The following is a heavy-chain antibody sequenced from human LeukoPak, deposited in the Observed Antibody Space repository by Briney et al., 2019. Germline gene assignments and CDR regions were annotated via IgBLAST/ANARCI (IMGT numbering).Heavy chain of an antibody. CDR3: ARDRGYCSGGSCYNYYGMDV. J-gene: IGHJ6*02. Sequence: GGSLRLSCAASGFTFSTNWMHWVRQAPGQGLVWVSRINSDGSSTSYADSVKGRFTISRDNAKNTLYLQMNSLRAEDTAVYYCARDRGYCSGGSCYNYYGMDVWGQGTTVTVSS. CDR2: INSDGSST. D-gene: IGHD2-15*01. CDR1: GFTFSTNW. V-gene: IGHV3-74*01.